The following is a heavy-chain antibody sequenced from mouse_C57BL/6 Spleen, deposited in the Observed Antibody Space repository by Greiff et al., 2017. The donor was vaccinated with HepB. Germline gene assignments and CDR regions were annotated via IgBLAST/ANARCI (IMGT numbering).Heavy chain of an antibody. Sequence: EVQRVESGGDLVKPGGSLKLSCAASGFTFSSYGMSWVRQTPDKRLEWVATISSGGSYTYYPDSVKGRFTISRDNVKNTLYLQMSSLKSEDTAMYYCARPSIYYDYDGYAMDYWGQGTSVTVSS. CDR2: ISSGGSYT. CDR3: ARPSIYYDYDGYAMDY. D-gene: IGHD2-4*01. V-gene: IGHV5-6*01. J-gene: IGHJ4*01. CDR1: GFTFSSYG.